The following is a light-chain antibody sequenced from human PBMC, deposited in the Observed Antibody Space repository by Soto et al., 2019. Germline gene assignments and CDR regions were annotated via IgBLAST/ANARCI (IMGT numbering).Light chain of an antibody. CDR3: QQRSNWPPSIT. Sequence: EIVLTHSPGALSLSPGDRATLSCWSSESIGDYLAWYQQRPGQAPRLLIYAASRRASGTPHRFSGSGSERAFTLAISGLEPADFAVYYCQQRSNWPPSITFGQGTRLEI. J-gene: IGKJ5*01. CDR1: ESIGDY. V-gene: IGKV3-11*02. CDR2: AAS.